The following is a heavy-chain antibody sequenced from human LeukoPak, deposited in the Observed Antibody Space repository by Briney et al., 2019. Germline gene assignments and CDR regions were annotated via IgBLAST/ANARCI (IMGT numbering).Heavy chain of an antibody. V-gene: IGHV4-61*02. J-gene: IGHJ4*02. CDR1: GGSVSSGSYY. CDR3: ARDEDGYNDY. D-gene: IGHD5-24*01. Sequence: SQTLSLTCTVSGGSVSSGSYYWTWIRQPAGKGLEWIGRIYTSGSTNYNPSFKSRVTISVDTSKNQFSLKLRSVTAADTAIYYCARDEDGYNDYWGQGTLVTVSS. CDR2: IYTSGST.